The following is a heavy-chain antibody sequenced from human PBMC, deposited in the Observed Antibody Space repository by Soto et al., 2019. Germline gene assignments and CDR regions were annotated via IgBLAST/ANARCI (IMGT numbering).Heavy chain of an antibody. J-gene: IGHJ5*02. CDR2: IYYSGST. D-gene: IGHD6-6*01. V-gene: IGHV4-31*03. Sequence: PSETLSLTCTVSGGSISSGGYYWSWIRQHPGKGLEWIGYIYYSGSTYYNPSLKSRVTISVDTSKNQFSLKLSSVTAADTAVYYCARGLRSIAARQNWFDPWGQGTLVTVSS. CDR3: ARGLRSIAARQNWFDP. CDR1: GGSISSGGYY.